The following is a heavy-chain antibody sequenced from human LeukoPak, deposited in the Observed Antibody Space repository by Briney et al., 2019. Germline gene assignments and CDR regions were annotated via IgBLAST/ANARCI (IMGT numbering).Heavy chain of an antibody. Sequence: GGSLRLSCAASGFTFSSYSMNWVRQAPGKGLEWVSSISSSSSYIYYADSVKGRFTISRDNAKNSLYLQMNSLRAEDTAVYYCARIRQYDSSGYIAYDAFGIWGQGTMVTVSS. CDR1: GFTFSSYS. CDR2: ISSSSSYI. CDR3: ARIRQYDSSGYIAYDAFGI. V-gene: IGHV3-21*01. D-gene: IGHD3-22*01. J-gene: IGHJ3*02.